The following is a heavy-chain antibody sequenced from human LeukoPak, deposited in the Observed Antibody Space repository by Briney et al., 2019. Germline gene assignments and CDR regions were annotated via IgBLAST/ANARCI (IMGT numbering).Heavy chain of an antibody. Sequence: GESLKISCKGSGYSFISHWIGWVRQVPGKGLEWMGIIYSGDSDTTYSPAFQGQVTISVDKSITTAYLHWSSLKASDTAVYYCARRVYYGDYGFDYWGQGTLVTVSS. J-gene: IGHJ4*02. V-gene: IGHV5-51*01. D-gene: IGHD4-17*01. CDR2: IYSGDSDT. CDR1: GYSFISHW. CDR3: ARRVYYGDYGFDY.